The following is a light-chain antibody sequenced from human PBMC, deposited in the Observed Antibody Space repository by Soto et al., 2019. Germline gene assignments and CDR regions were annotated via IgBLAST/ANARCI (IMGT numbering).Light chain of an antibody. J-gene: IGKJ1*01. Sequence: EIVLTQSPGTLSLSPGERATLSCRASQSSSHLAWYQQKPGQAPRLLIYGASSRATGIPDRFSGSGSGTDFTLTITRLEPEDFAVYYCQQYVSSRWTFGQGTKVEIK. CDR2: GAS. V-gene: IGKV3-20*01. CDR1: QSSSH. CDR3: QQYVSSRWT.